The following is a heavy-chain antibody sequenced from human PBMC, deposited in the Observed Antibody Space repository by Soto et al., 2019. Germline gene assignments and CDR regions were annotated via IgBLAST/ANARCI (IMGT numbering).Heavy chain of an antibody. Sequence: RLWWTAAGGNCIGYGSHWVRKVPGKGLEWVADVSFDGSHKTYSVPVRGRFTISRDNSKKTVYLQMNSLRAEDTALYYCAKLGDAVSGYFDFRGQGTQVTVSS. V-gene: IGHV3-30*18. CDR3: AKLGDAVSGYFDF. J-gene: IGHJ4*02. D-gene: IGHD3-3*01. CDR2: VSFDGSHK. CDR1: GGNCIGYG.